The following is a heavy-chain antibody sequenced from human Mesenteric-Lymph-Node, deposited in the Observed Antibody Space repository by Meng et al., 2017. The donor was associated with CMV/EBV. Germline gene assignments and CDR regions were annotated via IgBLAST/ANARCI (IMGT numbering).Heavy chain of an antibody. CDR2: IKQDGSEK. V-gene: IGHV3-7*01. CDR3: ARAGVGPVVYGWFDP. D-gene: IGHD5/OR15-5a*01. CDR1: GFTFSSYW. J-gene: IGHJ5*02. Sequence: GESLKISCAASGFTFSSYWMSWVRQAPGKGLEWVANIKQDGSEKYYVDSVKGRFTISRDNAKNSLYLQMNSLRAEDTAVYYCARAGVGPVVYGWFDPWGQGTLVTVSS.